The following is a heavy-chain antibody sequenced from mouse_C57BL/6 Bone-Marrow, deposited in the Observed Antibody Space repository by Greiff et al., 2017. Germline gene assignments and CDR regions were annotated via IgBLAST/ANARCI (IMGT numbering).Heavy chain of an antibody. CDR1: GFTFSDYG. CDR3: ARESYDYDEGFAY. J-gene: IGHJ3*01. CDR2: ISSGSSTI. Sequence: EVKLMESGGGLVKPGGSLKLSCAASGFTFSDYGMHWVRQAPEKGLEWVAYISSGSSTIYYADTVKGRFTISRDNAKNTLFLQMTSLRSEDTAMYYCARESYDYDEGFAYRGQGTLVTVSA. V-gene: IGHV5-17*01. D-gene: IGHD2-4*01.